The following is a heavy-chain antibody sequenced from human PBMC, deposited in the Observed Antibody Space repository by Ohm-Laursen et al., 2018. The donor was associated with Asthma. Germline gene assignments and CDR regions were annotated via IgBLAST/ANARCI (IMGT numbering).Heavy chain of an antibody. CDR1: GFTFTSYD. CDR2: IWYGGSNK. V-gene: IGHV3-33*08. J-gene: IGHJ4*02. CDR3: ARDLQHSSGWYWEFGY. Sequence: SLRLSCTAAGFTFTSYDMYWVRQAPGKGLEFVAVIWYGGSNKYYADSVKGRFTISRDNSKNTLYLQMNSLRAEDTAVYYCARDLQHSSGWYWEFGYWGQGTLVTVSS. D-gene: IGHD6-19*01.